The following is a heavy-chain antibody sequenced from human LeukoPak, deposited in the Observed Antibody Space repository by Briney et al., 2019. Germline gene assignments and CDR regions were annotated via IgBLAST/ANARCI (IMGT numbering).Heavy chain of an antibody. CDR1: GGSISTYY. J-gene: IGHJ3*02. Sequence: ASQTLSLTCTVSGGSISTYYWSWIRQSPGKGLEWIGSIYYSGSTNYNPSLKSRVSISVDTSKNQFSLELSSVTAAHTAVYYCAVNSTKHTFDIWGQGTMVTVSS. CDR3: AVNSTKHTFDI. D-gene: IGHD5/OR15-5a*01. V-gene: IGHV4-59*08. CDR2: IYYSGST.